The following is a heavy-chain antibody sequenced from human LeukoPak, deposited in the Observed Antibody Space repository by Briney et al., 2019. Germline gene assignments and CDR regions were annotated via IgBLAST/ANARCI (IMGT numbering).Heavy chain of an antibody. D-gene: IGHD5-12*01. J-gene: IGHJ6*02. CDR2: IIPIFGTA. Sequence: AASVKVSCTASGGTFSSYAISWVRQAPGQGLEWMGGIIPIFGTANYAQKFQGRVTITADESTSTAYMELSSLRSEDTAVYYCARDLTVATDYYYYYGMDVWGQGTTVTVSS. V-gene: IGHV1-69*01. CDR1: GGTFSSYA. CDR3: ARDLTVATDYYYYYGMDV.